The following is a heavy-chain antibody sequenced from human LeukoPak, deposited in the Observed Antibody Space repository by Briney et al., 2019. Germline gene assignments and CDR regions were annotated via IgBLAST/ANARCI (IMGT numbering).Heavy chain of an antibody. CDR1: GFTFSTYS. CDR3: ARNSYNFDS. Sequence: PGGSLRLSCAGSGFTFSTYSMNWVRQAPGKGLEWVSYISASSSAIYYADSVKGRFTISRDNAKNTLYLQMNSLRAEDTAVYYCARNSYNFDSWGQGTLVTVSS. D-gene: IGHD5-18*01. CDR2: ISASSSAI. J-gene: IGHJ4*02. V-gene: IGHV3-48*04.